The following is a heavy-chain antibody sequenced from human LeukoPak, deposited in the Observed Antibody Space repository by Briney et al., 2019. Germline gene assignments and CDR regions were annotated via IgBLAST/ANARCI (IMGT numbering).Heavy chain of an antibody. D-gene: IGHD2-15*01. CDR3: ARDHCSVGSCYRDYYYYYMDV. V-gene: IGHV4-61*02. CDR2: VYTSGST. Sequence: SETLSLTCTVSGGSISSGSYHWSWIRQPAGKGLEWIGRVYTSGSTNYNPSLKSRVTISVDTSKNQFSLKLSSVTAADTAVYYCARDHCSVGSCYRDYYYYYMDVCGKGTTVTVSS. J-gene: IGHJ6*03. CDR1: GGSISSGSYH.